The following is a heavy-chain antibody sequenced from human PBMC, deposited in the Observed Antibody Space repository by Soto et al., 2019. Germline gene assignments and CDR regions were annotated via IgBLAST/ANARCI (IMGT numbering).Heavy chain of an antibody. Sequence: QVQLQESGPGLVKPSETLSLTCTVSGGSVSRGSYYWSWIRQPPGKGLEWIGYIYYSGSTNYNPSLKSRVTISVDTSKNQFSLKLSSVTAADTAVYYCARDLSGDVWGQGTTVTVSS. CDR3: ARDLSGDV. V-gene: IGHV4-61*01. CDR2: IYYSGST. CDR1: GGSVSRGSYY. J-gene: IGHJ6*02.